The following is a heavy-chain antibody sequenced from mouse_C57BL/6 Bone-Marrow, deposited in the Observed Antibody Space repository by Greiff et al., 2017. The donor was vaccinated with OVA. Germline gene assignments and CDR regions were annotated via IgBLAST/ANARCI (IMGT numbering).Heavy chain of an antibody. CDR3: TREGYSNYDFDY. J-gene: IGHJ2*01. Sequence: EVKVEESGEGLVKPGGSLKLSCAASGFTFSSYAMSWVRQTPEKRLEWVAYISSGGDYIYYADTVKGRFTISRDNARNTLYLQMSSLKSEDTAMYYCTREGYSNYDFDYWGQGTTLTVSS. D-gene: IGHD2-5*01. CDR1: GFTFSSYA. CDR2: ISSGGDYI. V-gene: IGHV5-9-1*02.